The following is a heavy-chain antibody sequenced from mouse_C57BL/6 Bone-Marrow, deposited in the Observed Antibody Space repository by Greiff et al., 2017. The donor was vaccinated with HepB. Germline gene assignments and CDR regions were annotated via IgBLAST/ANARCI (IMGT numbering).Heavy chain of an antibody. Sequence: EVMLVESGGGLVQPGGSLKLSCAASGFTFSDYYMYWVRQTPEKRLECVAYISNGGGSTYYPDTVKGRFTISRDNAKNTLYLQMSRLKSEDTAMYYCARQKYSSPWYFDVWGTGTTVTVSS. CDR2: ISNGGGST. CDR3: ARQKYSSPWYFDV. CDR1: GFTFSDYY. V-gene: IGHV5-12*01. J-gene: IGHJ1*03. D-gene: IGHD1-1*01.